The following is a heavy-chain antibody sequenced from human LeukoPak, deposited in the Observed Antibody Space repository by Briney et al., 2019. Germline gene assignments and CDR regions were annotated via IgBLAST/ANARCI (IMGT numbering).Heavy chain of an antibody. J-gene: IGHJ5*02. V-gene: IGHV1-69*05. D-gene: IGHD2-21*02. CDR3: ARGAAYCGGDCYST. Sequence: SVKVSCKASGGTFSSYAISWVRQAPGQGLEWMGGIIPIFGTANYAQKFQGRVTITTDESTSTAYMELSSLRSEDTAVYYCARGAAYCGGDCYSTWGQGTLVTVSS. CDR1: GGTFSSYA. CDR2: IIPIFGTA.